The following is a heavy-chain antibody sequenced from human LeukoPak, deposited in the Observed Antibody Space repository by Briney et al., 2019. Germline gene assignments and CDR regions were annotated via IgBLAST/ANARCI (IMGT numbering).Heavy chain of an antibody. V-gene: IGHV4-59*01. J-gene: IGHJ5*01. D-gene: IGHD5-24*01. Sequence: SETLSLTCTVSGGSISSYYWSWIRQSPGKGLECIGYIHYTGSTNYNPSLKSRVTLSVETSKNQFSLKLKSVTAADTAVYYCARDKVEGPTKFDSWGQGIRVTVSS. CDR1: GGSISSYY. CDR3: ARDKVEGPTKFDS. CDR2: IHYTGST.